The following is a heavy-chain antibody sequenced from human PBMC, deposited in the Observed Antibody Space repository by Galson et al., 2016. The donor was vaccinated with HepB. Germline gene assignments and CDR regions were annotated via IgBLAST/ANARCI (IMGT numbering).Heavy chain of an antibody. Sequence: SLRLSCAASGFNFNKYHMNWARQAPGKGLEWVAYIGSSGRPIFYRDSVKGRFTISRDNAQNSLYLDLSDLRAEDSAVYYCAGDSGRTGAWDFWGQGTLVTVSS. CDR1: GFNFNKYH. CDR3: AGDSGRTGAWDF. J-gene: IGHJ4*02. V-gene: IGHV3-48*03. D-gene: IGHD1-14*01. CDR2: IGSSGRPI.